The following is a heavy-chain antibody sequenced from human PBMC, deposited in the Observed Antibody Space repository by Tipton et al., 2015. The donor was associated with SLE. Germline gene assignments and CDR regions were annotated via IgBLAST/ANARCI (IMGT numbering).Heavy chain of an antibody. Sequence: TLSLTCTVSGGSISSYYWSWIRQPPGKGLEWIGEINHSGSTNYNPPLKSRVTISVDTSKNQFSLKLSSVTAADTAVYYCARGLTMIVVVTLDYWGQGTLVTVSS. D-gene: IGHD3-22*01. CDR2: INHSGST. CDR3: ARGLTMIVVVTLDY. V-gene: IGHV4-34*01. J-gene: IGHJ4*02. CDR1: GGSISSYY.